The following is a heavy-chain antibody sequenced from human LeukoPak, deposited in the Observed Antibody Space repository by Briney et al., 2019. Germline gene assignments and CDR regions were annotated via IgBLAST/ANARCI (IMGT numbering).Heavy chain of an antibody. D-gene: IGHD5-18*01. V-gene: IGHV3-7*01. CDR1: GFTFSSYW. CDR2: IKQDGSEK. J-gene: IGHJ4*02. CDR3: ARDMDTLTPGLDY. Sequence: PGGSLRLSCAASGFTFSSYWMSWVRQAPGKGLEWVANIKQDGSEKYYVDSVKGRFTISRDNAKNSLYLQMNSLRAEDTAVYYCARDMDTLTPGLDYWGQGTLVTVSS.